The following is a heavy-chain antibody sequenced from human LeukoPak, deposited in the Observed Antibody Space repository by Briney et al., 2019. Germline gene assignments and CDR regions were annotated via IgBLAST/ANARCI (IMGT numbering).Heavy chain of an antibody. CDR3: ARLLYSNFDYTDV. CDR1: GVSVSSNIAA. J-gene: IGHJ6*03. V-gene: IGHV6-1*01. D-gene: IGHD4-11*01. CDR2: TYYRSKWYN. Sequence: SQTLSLTCAISGVSVSSNIAAWNWIRQSPSRGLEWLGRTYYRSKWYNDYAVPVKSRITINPDTSKNQFSLHLNSVTPEDTAVYYCARLLYSNFDYTDVWGKGTTVTVSS.